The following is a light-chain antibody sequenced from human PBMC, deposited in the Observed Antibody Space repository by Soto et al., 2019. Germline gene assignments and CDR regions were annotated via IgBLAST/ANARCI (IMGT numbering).Light chain of an antibody. J-gene: IGLJ2*01. CDR3: SSYAGSSVPVA. V-gene: IGLV2-8*01. CDR2: EVT. Sequence: QSVLTQPPSASGSPGQSVTISCTGTSSDVGGYNYVSWYQQHPGKAPKLMIYEVTKRPSGVPDRFSGSKSGNTASLTVSGLQADDEADYYCSSYAGSSVPVAFGGGTKVTVL. CDR1: SSDVGGYNY.